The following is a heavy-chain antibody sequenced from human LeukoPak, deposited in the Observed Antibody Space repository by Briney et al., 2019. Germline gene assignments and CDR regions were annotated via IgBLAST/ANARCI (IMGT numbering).Heavy chain of an antibody. D-gene: IGHD6-13*01. V-gene: IGHV4-31*03. Sequence: SETLSLTCTVSGGSISSGGYYWSWIRQHPGKGLEWIGYIYYSGSTYYNPSLKSRVTISVDTSKNQFSLKLSSVTAADTAVYYCARGRLAAAGTYFDYWGQGTLVTVSS. J-gene: IGHJ4*02. CDR2: IYYSGST. CDR1: GGSISSGGYY. CDR3: ARGRLAAAGTYFDY.